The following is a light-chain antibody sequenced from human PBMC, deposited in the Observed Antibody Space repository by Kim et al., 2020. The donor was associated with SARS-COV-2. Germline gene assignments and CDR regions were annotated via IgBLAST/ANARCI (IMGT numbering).Light chain of an antibody. Sequence: GQSVTISCTGTSSDIGNYDYVSWFRQHPGTVPKPMIYNVNIQPSGVPDRFSGSKSGNTASTTISGLQPEDEADYWRSSYTNTAPKVFGGGTKVTVL. CDR2: NVN. CDR1: SSDIGNYDY. J-gene: IGLJ2*01. CDR3: SSYTNTAPKV. V-gene: IGLV2-11*01.